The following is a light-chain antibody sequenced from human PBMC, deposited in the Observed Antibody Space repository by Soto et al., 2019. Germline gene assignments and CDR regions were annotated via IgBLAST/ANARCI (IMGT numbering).Light chain of an antibody. CDR3: QQYNNWPPTT. Sequence: EIVMTQSPATLSSSPGERATLSCRASQSVNSNLAWYQQRPGQAPRLLIYVASTRAPGIPARFSGSGSGTEFTLTISSLQSEDFAVYYCQQYNNWPPTTFGQGTRLEIK. J-gene: IGKJ5*01. CDR2: VAS. V-gene: IGKV3-15*01. CDR1: QSVNSN.